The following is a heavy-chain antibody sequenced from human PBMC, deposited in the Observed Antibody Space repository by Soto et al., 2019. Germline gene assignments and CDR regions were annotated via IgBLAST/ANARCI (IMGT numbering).Heavy chain of an antibody. CDR2: VIPIFGTA. J-gene: IGHJ5*02. D-gene: IGHD1-7*01. Sequence: SVKVSCKASGGTFSSYAISWVRQAPGQGLEWMGGVIPIFGTANYAQKFQGRVTITADKSTSTAYMELSSLRSEDTAVYYCARDITGTTGPWFDPWGQGALVTVSS. CDR3: ARDITGTTGPWFDP. CDR1: GGTFSSYA. V-gene: IGHV1-69*06.